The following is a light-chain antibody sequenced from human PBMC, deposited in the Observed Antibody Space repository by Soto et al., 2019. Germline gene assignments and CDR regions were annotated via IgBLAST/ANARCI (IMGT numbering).Light chain of an antibody. CDR1: QSIATY. V-gene: IGKV1-39*01. CDR2: AAS. CDR3: QQSYNTPWT. Sequence: DIQMTQSPSSLSASVGDRVTITCRASQSIATYLHWFQQKPGKAPKLLIYAASNSQSGVPSRFSGGGSGTEFNLTLSNLQPEDFANYYCQQSYNTPWTFGQGTKVEIK. J-gene: IGKJ1*01.